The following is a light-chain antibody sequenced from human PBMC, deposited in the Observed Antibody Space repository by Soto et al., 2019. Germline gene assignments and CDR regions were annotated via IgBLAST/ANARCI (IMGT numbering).Light chain of an antibody. J-gene: IGKJ5*01. V-gene: IGKV3-11*01. CDR2: GAS. CDR1: QSVDSY. CDR3: QQRYSWPIT. Sequence: EIVLTQSPASLSLSPGERATLSCRATQSVDSYLAWYQQRPGQAPRLLIFGASNRATGIPARFSGSGSGTDFTLTISGLEPADFAVYYCQQRYSWPITFGQGTRLEIK.